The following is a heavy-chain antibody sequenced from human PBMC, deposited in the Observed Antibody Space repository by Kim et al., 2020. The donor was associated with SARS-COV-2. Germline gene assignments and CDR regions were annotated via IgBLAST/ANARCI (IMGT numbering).Heavy chain of an antibody. CDR1: GFAFSDYY. CDR3: ARARRVVVVTTLDYFDY. V-gene: IGHV3-11*01. J-gene: IGHJ4*02. Sequence: GGSLRLSCAASGFAFSDYYMTWIRQAPGKGLEWVSYISGSGSTIYYADSVKGRFTISRDNAKNSLYLQMNSLRAEDTAVYYGARARRVVVVTTLDYFDYWGQGTLVTVSS. CDR2: ISGSGSTI. D-gene: IGHD2-21*02.